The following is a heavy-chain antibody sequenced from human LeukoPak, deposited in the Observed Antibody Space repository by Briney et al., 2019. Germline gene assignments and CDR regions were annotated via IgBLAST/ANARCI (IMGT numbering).Heavy chain of an antibody. J-gene: IGHJ5*02. CDR3: AKDPRAVASRGLGWFDP. Sequence: GGSLRLSCAASGFTFSSFAMSWVRQAPGKGLEWVSTISGSAGSTFYADSVKGRFTISRDNSKNTLYLQMNSLRAEDTAVYYCAKDPRAVASRGLGWFDPWGQGTLVTVSS. CDR1: GFTFSSFA. CDR2: ISGSAGST. V-gene: IGHV3-23*01. D-gene: IGHD6-19*01.